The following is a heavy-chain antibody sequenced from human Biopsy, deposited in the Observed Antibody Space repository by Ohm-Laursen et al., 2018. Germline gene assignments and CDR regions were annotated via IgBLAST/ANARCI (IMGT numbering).Heavy chain of an antibody. J-gene: IGHJ2*01. V-gene: IGHV1-2*02. Sequence: VASVKVSCKPSGYTVTAFSVHWLRQAPGQGLEWMGWINPKSGDTDYPQNFQGRVSMTRDTSISTAYMDLSRLRSDDTAVYYCARGRRHCSGTCSRWYFDLWGRGTLVTVSS. CDR3: ARGRRHCSGTCSRWYFDL. CDR2: INPKSGDT. D-gene: IGHD2-2*01. CDR1: GYTVTAFS.